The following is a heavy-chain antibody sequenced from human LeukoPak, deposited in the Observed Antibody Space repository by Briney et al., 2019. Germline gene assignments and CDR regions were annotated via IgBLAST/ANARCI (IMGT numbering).Heavy chain of an antibody. D-gene: IGHD2-2*01. J-gene: IGHJ4*02. CDR1: GGSITRGGYS. Sequence: SQTLSLTCAVSGGSITRGGYSWTWIRQPPEKGLEWIGYIYHIGSTYYNPSLESRVTISIDRSNQFSLRLSSVTAADTAVYYCARANFCGGTSCYYFDYWGQGTLVTVSS. CDR2: IYHIGST. CDR3: ARANFCGGTSCYYFDY. V-gene: IGHV4-30-2*01.